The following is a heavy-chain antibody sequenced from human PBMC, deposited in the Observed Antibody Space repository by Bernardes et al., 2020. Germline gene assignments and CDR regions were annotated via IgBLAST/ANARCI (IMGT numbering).Heavy chain of an antibody. V-gene: IGHV3-43*01. J-gene: IGHJ6*04. D-gene: IGHD3-16*01. Sequence: VGSLRLSCAASGLTFAHPTMNWVRQVPGPGLAWVSLINWEDDSPYYADSVKGRFTISRDNRKNTLYLQMTSLRAEDTALYYCATNTTFFYYGMDVWGKGTTVTVSS. CDR3: ATNTTFFYYGMDV. CDR2: INWEDDSP. CDR1: GLTFAHPT.